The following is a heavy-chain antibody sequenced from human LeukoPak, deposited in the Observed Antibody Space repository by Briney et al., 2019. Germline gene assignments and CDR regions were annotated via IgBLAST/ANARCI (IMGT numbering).Heavy chain of an antibody. J-gene: IGHJ4*02. V-gene: IGHV1-18*04. CDR2: ISSYNGNT. CDR3: ARDHEGYDYVWGRSEYYFDY. Sequence: ASLKLSCTASGYTFTDYYIHWVRQAPGQGLEWMGWISSYNGNTNYAHKFQGRVTMTTDTSTSTAYMELRSLRSDDTAVYYCARDHEGYDYVWGRSEYYFDYWGQGTLVTVSS. D-gene: IGHD3-16*01. CDR1: GYTFTDYY.